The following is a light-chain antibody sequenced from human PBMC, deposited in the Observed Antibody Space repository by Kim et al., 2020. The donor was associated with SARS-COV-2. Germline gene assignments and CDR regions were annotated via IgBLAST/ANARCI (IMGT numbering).Light chain of an antibody. CDR2: DTS. CDR3: QDFDDDPPT. CDR1: QGISKY. V-gene: IGKV1-27*01. Sequence: DIQVTQSPSSLSASVGDRITITCRTSQGISKYLAWYQQKPGKVPKLLIYDTSTLHPGVPSRFTGSSSETDFSLTVNGLQPEDVATYYCQDFDDDPPTFGPGTRVDIK. J-gene: IGKJ3*01.